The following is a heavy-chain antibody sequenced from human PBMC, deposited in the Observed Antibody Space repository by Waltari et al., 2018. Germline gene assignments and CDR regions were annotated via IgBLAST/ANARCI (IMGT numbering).Heavy chain of an antibody. V-gene: IGHV3-74*01. J-gene: IGHJ4*02. CDR1: GFTFSAYR. D-gene: IGHD3-3*01. CDR2: INADGRAT. Sequence: EVQLVESGGGLVQPGGSLSLSCPASGFTFSAYRMHWVRQAPGKGLVWVSLINADGRATLYADSVKGRFTMSRDNAKDTLYLQMNSLRGEDTAVYYCAIQISGVVFWGQGTLVTVSS. CDR3: AIQISGVVF.